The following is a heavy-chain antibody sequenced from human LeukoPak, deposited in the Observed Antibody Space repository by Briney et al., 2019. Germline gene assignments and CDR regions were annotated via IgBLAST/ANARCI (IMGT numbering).Heavy chain of an antibody. D-gene: IGHD1-26*01. Sequence: PGGSLRLSCAASGFTFSNYGMNWVRQAPGKGLEWVSYIISSSTTIYYADSVKGRFTISRDNAKNSLFLQMNSLRAEDTAVYYCARIRGSYATFDYWGQGILVTVSS. CDR2: IISSSTTI. CDR1: GFTFSNYG. V-gene: IGHV3-48*01. CDR3: ARIRGSYATFDY. J-gene: IGHJ4*02.